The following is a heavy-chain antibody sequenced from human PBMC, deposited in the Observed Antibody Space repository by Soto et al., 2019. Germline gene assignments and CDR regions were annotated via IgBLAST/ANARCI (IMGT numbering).Heavy chain of an antibody. CDR1: GYTFTTYF. V-gene: IGHV1-2*07. Sequence: GASVKVSCKISGYTFTTYFIHWVRQAPGQGLEWLGWINVDSGDTKSADGFKGRVTLTRDTSITTADMELPRLTSDDTAVYYCARGGFSSDSSGSPFAFWRQGTLVAVSS. D-gene: IGHD3-22*01. CDR2: INVDSGDT. J-gene: IGHJ5*01. CDR3: ARGGFSSDSSGSPFAF.